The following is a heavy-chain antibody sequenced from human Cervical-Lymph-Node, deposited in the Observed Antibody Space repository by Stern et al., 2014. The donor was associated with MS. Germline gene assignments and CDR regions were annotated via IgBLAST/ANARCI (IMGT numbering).Heavy chain of an antibody. D-gene: IGHD7-27*01. Sequence: EVQLVESGGGLVQPGGSLRLSCAASGFTFGSYARSWVRQAPGRGRVWVSAISGSGGSTYYADSVKGRFTISRDNSKNTLYLQMNSLRAEDTAVYYCAKVEAGDTGDYWGQGTLVTVSS. CDR2: ISGSGGST. CDR1: GFTFGSYA. J-gene: IGHJ4*02. V-gene: IGHV3-23*04. CDR3: AKVEAGDTGDY.